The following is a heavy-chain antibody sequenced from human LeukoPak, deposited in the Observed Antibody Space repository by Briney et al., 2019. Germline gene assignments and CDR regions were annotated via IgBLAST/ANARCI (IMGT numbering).Heavy chain of an antibody. Sequence: GGSLRLSCAAYGFTFSSYWMHWVRQAPGKGLEWVSYISSSGSTIYYADSVKGRFTISRDNAKNSLYLQMNSLRAEDTAVYYCAELGITMIRGVWGKGTTVTISS. D-gene: IGHD3-22*01. CDR3: AELGITMIRGV. V-gene: IGHV3-48*04. CDR2: ISSSGSTI. J-gene: IGHJ6*04. CDR1: GFTFSSYW.